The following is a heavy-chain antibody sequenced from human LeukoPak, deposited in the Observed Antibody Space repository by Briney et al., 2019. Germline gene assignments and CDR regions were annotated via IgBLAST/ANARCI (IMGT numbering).Heavy chain of an antibody. Sequence: PSENLSLTCAVTGGSISSNYWSWIRQPPGKGLERIGFIYYSRSTNYNPSLKSRVAISVDRSKNQFSLKLSSVTAADTAVYYCARDRVGGATAAFDIWGQGTMVTASS. CDR1: GGSISSNY. J-gene: IGHJ3*02. V-gene: IGHV4-59*13. CDR3: ARDRVGGATAAFDI. D-gene: IGHD1-26*01. CDR2: IYYSRST.